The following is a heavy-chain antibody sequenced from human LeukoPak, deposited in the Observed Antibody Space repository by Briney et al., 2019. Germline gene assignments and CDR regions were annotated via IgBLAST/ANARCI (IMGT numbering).Heavy chain of an antibody. CDR3: ARDTVTTASLDP. V-gene: IGHV1-46*01. CDR1: GYTFTSYY. J-gene: IGHJ5*02. Sequence: ASVKVSCKASGYTFTSYYMHWVRQAPGQGLEWMGIINPSGGSTSYAQKFQGRVTMTRDMSTSTVYMELSSLRSEDTAVYYCARDTVTTASLDPWGQGTLVTVSS. CDR2: INPSGGST. D-gene: IGHD4-11*01.